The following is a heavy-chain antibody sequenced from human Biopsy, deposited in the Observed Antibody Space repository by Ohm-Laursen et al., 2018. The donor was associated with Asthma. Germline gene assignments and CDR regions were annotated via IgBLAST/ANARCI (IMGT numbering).Heavy chain of an antibody. Sequence: GTLSLTCTVSGDSITSGGCCWNWIRQAPGKGLEWVSYISWSSSHTNYADSVKGRFTISRDNAKNSLFLQMNSLRAEDTAVYYCARGGSRDLWGTYRYPWDYWGQGTLVTVSS. J-gene: IGHJ4*02. V-gene: IGHV3-11*06. CDR2: ISWSSSHT. CDR3: ARGGSRDLWGTYRYPWDY. CDR1: GDSITSGGCC. D-gene: IGHD3-16*02.